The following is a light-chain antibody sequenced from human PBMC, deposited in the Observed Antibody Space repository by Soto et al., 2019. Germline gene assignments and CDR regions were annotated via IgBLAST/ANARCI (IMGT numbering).Light chain of an antibody. V-gene: IGKV3-11*01. J-gene: IGKJ1*01. CDR2: DAA. CDR3: QQRCSWPRT. CDR1: QNIGSS. Sequence: EIVLTQSPATLSLSPGERGTLSCRASQNIGSSLAWYQQKPGQAPRLLIYDAANRATGIPARFSGSGSGTDFTLTISSLEPEDFAVYYCQQRCSWPRTFGQGTKVEIK.